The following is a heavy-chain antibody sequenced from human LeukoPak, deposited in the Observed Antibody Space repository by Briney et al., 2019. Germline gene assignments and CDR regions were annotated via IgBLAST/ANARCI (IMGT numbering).Heavy chain of an antibody. J-gene: IGHJ4*02. CDR1: GGTFSSYT. CDR2: IIPILGIA. D-gene: IGHD5-12*01. CDR3: ARDSGYDLFSEYYFDY. Sequence: SVKVSCKASGGTFSSYTISWVRQAPGQGLEWMGRIIPILGIANYAQKFQGRVTITADKSTSTAYMELSSLRSEDTAVYYCARDSGYDLFSEYYFDYRGQGTLVTVSS. V-gene: IGHV1-69*04.